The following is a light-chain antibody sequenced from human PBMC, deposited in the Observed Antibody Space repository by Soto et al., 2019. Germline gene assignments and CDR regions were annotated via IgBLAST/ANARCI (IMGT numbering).Light chain of an antibody. CDR1: QSVLYSSNNKNY. V-gene: IGKV4-1*01. Sequence: DIVMTQSPDSLAVSLGERATINCKSSQSVLYSSNNKNYLAWYQQKPGQPPKLLIYWASTRESGVPDRFSGSGSGTDFTLTIGSLQAEDVAVYSCQQYYSTPLTFGQGTKVEIK. CDR3: QQYYSTPLT. J-gene: IGKJ1*01. CDR2: WAS.